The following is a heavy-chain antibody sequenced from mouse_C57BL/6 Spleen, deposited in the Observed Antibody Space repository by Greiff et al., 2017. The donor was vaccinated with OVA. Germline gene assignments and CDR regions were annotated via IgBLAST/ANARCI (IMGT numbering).Heavy chain of an antibody. J-gene: IGHJ4*01. V-gene: IGHV1-54*01. CDR2: INPGSGGT. CDR3: ARERWLLFYAMDY. D-gene: IGHD2-3*01. Sequence: QVQLQQSGAELVRPGTSVKVSCKASGYAFTNYLIEWVKQRPGQGLEWIGVINPGSGGTNYNEKFKGKATLTADKSSSTAYMQLSSLTSEDSAVYFCARERWLLFYAMDYWGQGTSVTVSS. CDR1: GYAFTNYL.